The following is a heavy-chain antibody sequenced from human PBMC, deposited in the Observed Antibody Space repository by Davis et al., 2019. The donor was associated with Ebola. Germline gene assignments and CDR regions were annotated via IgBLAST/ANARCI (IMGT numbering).Heavy chain of an antibody. CDR1: GFTFSSYS. Sequence: PGGSLRLSCAASGFTFSSYSMNWVRQAPGKGLERVSYISSSSSTIYYADSVKGRFTISRDNAKNSLYLQMNSLRDEDTAVYYCARDRADIVVVPADYFDYWGQGTLVTVSS. J-gene: IGHJ4*02. CDR3: ARDRADIVVVPADYFDY. CDR2: ISSSSSTI. V-gene: IGHV3-48*02. D-gene: IGHD2-2*01.